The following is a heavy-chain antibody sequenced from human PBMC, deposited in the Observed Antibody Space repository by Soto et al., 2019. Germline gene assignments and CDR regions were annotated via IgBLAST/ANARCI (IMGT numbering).Heavy chain of an antibody. CDR2: ISYDGSNK. CDR1: GFTFSSYC. CDR3: ANLLGYCSSTSCYSPYYFDY. D-gene: IGHD2-2*02. Sequence: GVSLGLSFAASGFTFSSYCMHWVRQAPGKGLEWVAVISYDGSNKYYADSVKGRFTISRDNSKNTLYLQMNSLRAEDTAVYYCANLLGYCSSTSCYSPYYFDYWGQGTLVTVSS. V-gene: IGHV3-30*18. J-gene: IGHJ4*02.